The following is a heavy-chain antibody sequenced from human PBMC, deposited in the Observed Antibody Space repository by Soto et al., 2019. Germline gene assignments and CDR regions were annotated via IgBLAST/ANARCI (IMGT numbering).Heavy chain of an antibody. J-gene: IGHJ4*02. CDR1: GGSISSYY. CDR2: IYYSGST. CDR3: ARVAAAQSFPGRIDY. D-gene: IGHD6-13*01. V-gene: IGHV4-59*01. Sequence: SETLSLTCTVSGGSISSYYWSWIRQPPGKGLEWIGYIYYSGSTNYNPSLKSRVTISVDTSKNQFSLKLSSVTAADTAVYYCARVAAAQSFPGRIDYWGQGTLVTVSS.